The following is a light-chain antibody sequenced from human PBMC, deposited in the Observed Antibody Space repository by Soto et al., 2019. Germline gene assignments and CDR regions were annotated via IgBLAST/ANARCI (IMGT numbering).Light chain of an antibody. CDR2: EVS. Sequence: QSVLTQPPSASGSPGQSVTNSCTGTSSDVGDYNYVSWYQQHPGKAPKLMIYEVSKRPSGVPDRFSGSKSGNTASLTVSGLQAEDEADYYCSSYAGSLYVFGTGTKLTVL. CDR3: SSYAGSLYV. V-gene: IGLV2-8*01. CDR1: SSDVGDYNY. J-gene: IGLJ1*01.